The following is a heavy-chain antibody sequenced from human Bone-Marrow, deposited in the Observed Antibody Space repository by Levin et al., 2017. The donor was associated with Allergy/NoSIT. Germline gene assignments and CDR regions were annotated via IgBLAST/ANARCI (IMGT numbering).Heavy chain of an antibody. D-gene: IGHD6-19*01. CDR3: ARDRLSDYFDY. Sequence: SETLSLTCAVSGGSVSSSSYYWGWIRQPPGKGLEWIGSIYYSGSTKFSPSLKSRLSMSLDTSKNQFSLKLTSVNAADTAVYYWARDRLSDYFDYWGQGILVTVS. J-gene: IGHJ4*02. CDR1: GGSVSSSSYY. V-gene: IGHV4-61*01. CDR2: IYYSGST.